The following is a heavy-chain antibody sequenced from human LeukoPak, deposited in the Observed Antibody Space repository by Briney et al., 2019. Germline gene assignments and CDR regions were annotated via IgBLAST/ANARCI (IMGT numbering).Heavy chain of an antibody. J-gene: IGHJ4*02. V-gene: IGHV4-39*01. CDR1: GGSISSSSYY. CDR3: ARLSREVTVTPFDY. CDR2: IYYSGST. Sequence: SETLSLTCTVSGGSISSSSYYWGWIRQPPGKGLEWIGSIYYSGSTYYNPSLKSRVTISVDTSKNQFSLKLSSVTAADTAVYYCARLSREVTVTPFDYWGQGTLVTVSS. D-gene: IGHD4-17*01.